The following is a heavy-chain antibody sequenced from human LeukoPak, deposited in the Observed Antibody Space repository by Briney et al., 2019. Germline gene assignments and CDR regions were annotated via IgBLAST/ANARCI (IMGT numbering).Heavy chain of an antibody. CDR3: ARIGPYYYDTSGYREPSYFDY. J-gene: IGHJ4*02. D-gene: IGHD3-22*01. V-gene: IGHV6-1*01. CDR1: GDSVSSNSAA. Sequence: SQTLSLTCAISGDSVSSNSAAWNWIRQSPSRGLEWLGKTYYRSNWYNDYAVSVKSRITINPDTSKNQFSLQLNSVTPEDTAVYYCARIGPYYYDTSGYREPSYFDYWGQGTLVTVSS. CDR2: TYYRSNWYN.